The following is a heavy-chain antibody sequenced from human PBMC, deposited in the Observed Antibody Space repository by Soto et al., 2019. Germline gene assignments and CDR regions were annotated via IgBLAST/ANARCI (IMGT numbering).Heavy chain of an antibody. J-gene: IGHJ6*02. CDR2: ITSSGATT. CDR1: GFTFSSYA. D-gene: IGHD1-26*01. Sequence: LRLSCAASGFTFSSYAMSWVRQAPGKGLEWVSAITSSGATTYYADSLRGRFTISRDNSKSTLYLEMNSLRAEDTAVYYCAKGRHTGSGRGFRYYYYYGMDVWGQGTTVTVSS. V-gene: IGHV3-23*01. CDR3: AKGRHTGSGRGFRYYYYYGMDV.